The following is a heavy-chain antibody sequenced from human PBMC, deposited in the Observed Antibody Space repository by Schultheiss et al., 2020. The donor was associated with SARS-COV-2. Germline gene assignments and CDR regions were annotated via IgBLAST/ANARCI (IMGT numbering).Heavy chain of an antibody. V-gene: IGHV1-46*01. D-gene: IGHD6-19*01. CDR1: EYTFTNYY. CDR2: INPRGGST. CDR3: ARDRTPWGIPVAGEGVDFDYYYGMDV. Sequence: ASVKVSCKAAEYTFTNYYMNWVRQAPGHGLEWMGIINPRGGSTRFAQKFQGRVTVTRDTSTSTVYMELRSLRSEDTAVYYCARDRTPWGIPVAGEGVDFDYYYGMDVWGQGTTVTVSS. J-gene: IGHJ6*02.